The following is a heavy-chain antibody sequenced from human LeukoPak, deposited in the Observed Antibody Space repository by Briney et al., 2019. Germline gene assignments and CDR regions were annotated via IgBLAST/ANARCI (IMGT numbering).Heavy chain of an antibody. V-gene: IGHV4-61*02. CDR1: GGSISSGSYY. J-gene: IGHJ4*02. CDR3: ARATEGSLFDY. D-gene: IGHD3-10*01. Sequence: PSQTLSLTCTVSGGSISSGSYYWRWTRQPAGKGLEWIGRIYTSGSTNYNPSLKSRVTISVDTSKNQFSLKLSSVTAADTAVYYCARATEGSLFDYWGQGTLVTVSS. CDR2: IYTSGST.